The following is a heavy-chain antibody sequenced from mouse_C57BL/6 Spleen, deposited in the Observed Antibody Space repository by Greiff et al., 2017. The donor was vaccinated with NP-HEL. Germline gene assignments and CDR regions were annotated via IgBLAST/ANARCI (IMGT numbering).Heavy chain of an antibody. V-gene: IGHV1-59*01. CDR3: ARGGYGGSFDY. D-gene: IGHD1-1*01. CDR1: GYTFTSYW. Sequence: QVQLQQPGAELVRPGTSVKLSCTASGYTFTSYWMHWVKQRPGQGLEWIGVIDPSDSYTNYNQKFKGKATLTVDTSSSTAYLQLSSLTSEDAAVYYCARGGYGGSFDYWGQGTTLTVSA. J-gene: IGHJ2*01. CDR2: IDPSDSYT.